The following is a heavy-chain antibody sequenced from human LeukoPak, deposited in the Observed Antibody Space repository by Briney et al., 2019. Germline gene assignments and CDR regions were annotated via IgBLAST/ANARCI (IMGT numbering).Heavy chain of an antibody. V-gene: IGHV4-59*01. CDR3: ARRYGSGSSGTFDY. J-gene: IGHJ4*02. CDR1: GGSISSYY. Sequence: SETLSLTCTVSGGSISSYYWSWIRQPPGKGLEWIAYIYYSGSTNYNPSLKSRVTISVDTSKNQFSLKLSSVTAADTAVYYCARRYGSGSSGTFDYWGQGTLVSVSS. CDR2: IYYSGST. D-gene: IGHD3-10*01.